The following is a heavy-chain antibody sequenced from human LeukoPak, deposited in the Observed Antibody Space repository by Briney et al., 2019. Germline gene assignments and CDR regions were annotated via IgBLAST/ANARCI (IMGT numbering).Heavy chain of an antibody. CDR2: IYTSGST. J-gene: IGHJ1*01. CDR3: ARSANYLDAEYFQH. CDR1: SGSMSIYC. V-gene: IGHV4-4*07. Sequence: SETLSLTCSVSSGSMSIYCWSWIRQAAGKGLEWIGRIYTSGSTNYNPSLKSRVTMSVDTSKNQFSLKLSSVTAADTAVYYCARSANYLDAEYFQHWGQGTLVTVSS. D-gene: IGHD4/OR15-4a*01.